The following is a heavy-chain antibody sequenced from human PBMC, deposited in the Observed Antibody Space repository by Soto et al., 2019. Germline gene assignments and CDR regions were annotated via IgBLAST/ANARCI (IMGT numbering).Heavy chain of an antibody. Sequence: QVQLQESGPGLLKPSGPLSLTGAVSGGSISSSNCWGWARQPPGKGLEWIGEIYHSGSTHYNPSLKSRVTISVDKSKNQFSLNLSSVTAADTAVYYCVRLDGASPGDFDYWGQGILVTVSS. CDR2: IYHSGST. CDR3: VRLDGASPGDFDY. J-gene: IGHJ4*02. D-gene: IGHD1-26*01. V-gene: IGHV4-4*02. CDR1: GGSISSSNC.